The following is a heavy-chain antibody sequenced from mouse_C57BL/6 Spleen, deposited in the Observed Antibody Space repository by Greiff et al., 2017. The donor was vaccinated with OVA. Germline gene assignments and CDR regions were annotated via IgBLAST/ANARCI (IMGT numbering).Heavy chain of an antibody. Sequence: VQLQQPWAELVKPGASVMVSCKASGFPFTSYWMHWVKQWPGPGLEWIGRFHPSDSDTNYNQQFKGKATLTVDKSYSIAYMQLSRLTSEDSAVYKCAIENDMAVAYWGQGTTLTVSA. J-gene: IGHJ2*01. CDR1: GFPFTSYW. CDR2: FHPSDSDT. V-gene: IGHV1-74*01. CDR3: AIENDMAVAY. D-gene: IGHD1-1*02.